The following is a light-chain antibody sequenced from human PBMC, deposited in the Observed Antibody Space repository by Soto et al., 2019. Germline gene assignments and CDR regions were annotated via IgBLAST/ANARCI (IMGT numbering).Light chain of an antibody. CDR3: QQYNRYPRT. J-gene: IGKJ1*01. CDR1: QNINSW. CDR2: KAS. Sequence: DIQMTQSPSTLSASVGDRATITCRASQNINSWLAWYQQKPGKAPKLLIYKASSLESGVPSRFSGSGSGTEFSLTISSLQTDDFATYYCQQYNRYPRTFGQGTKGEIK. V-gene: IGKV1-5*03.